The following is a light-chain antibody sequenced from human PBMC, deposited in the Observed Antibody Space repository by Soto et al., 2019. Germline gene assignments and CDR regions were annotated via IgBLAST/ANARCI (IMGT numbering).Light chain of an antibody. Sequence: IVVKQSPATLSVSPGERGTIYFRASQSVSTYLAWYQQKPGQAPRLLIYGASSRATGIPDRFSGSGSGTDFTLTISRLEPEDFAVYYCQQYGSSPRTFGQGTKVDIK. CDR2: GAS. CDR1: QSVSTY. J-gene: IGKJ1*01. V-gene: IGKV3-20*01. CDR3: QQYGSSPRT.